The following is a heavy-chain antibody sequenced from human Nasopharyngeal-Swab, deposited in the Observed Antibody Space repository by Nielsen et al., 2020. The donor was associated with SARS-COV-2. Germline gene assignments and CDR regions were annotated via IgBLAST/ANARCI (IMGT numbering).Heavy chain of an antibody. V-gene: IGHV4-39*01. J-gene: IGHJ6*02. Sequence: GSLRLSCTVSGGSISSSSYYWGWIRQPPGKGLEWIGSIYYSGSTYYNPSLKSRVTISVDTSKNQFSLKLSSVTAADTAVYYCARVVSSSRGDYYYGMDVWGQGTTVTVSS. D-gene: IGHD6-13*01. CDR1: GGSISSSSYY. CDR2: IYYSGST. CDR3: ARVVSSSRGDYYYGMDV.